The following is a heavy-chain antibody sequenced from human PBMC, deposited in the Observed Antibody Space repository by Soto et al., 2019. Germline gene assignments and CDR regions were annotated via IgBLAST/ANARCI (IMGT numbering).Heavy chain of an antibody. V-gene: IGHV3-30*03. CDR2: VSHDGYSK. CDR1: GFTFNKFG. Sequence: QVQLVESGGAVVQPGTSLKLSCAASGFTFNKFGLHWVRQAPGKGLEWVAVVSHDGYSKHYTDSVKGRFTVSRDNAKNTVFLQMNSLTAEHTAVYYCARDKASNCFDFWGQGTLVSVSA. D-gene: IGHD2-15*01. J-gene: IGHJ4*02. CDR3: ARDKASNCFDF.